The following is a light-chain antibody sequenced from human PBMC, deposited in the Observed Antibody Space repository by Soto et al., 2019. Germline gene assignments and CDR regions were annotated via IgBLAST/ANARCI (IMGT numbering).Light chain of an antibody. CDR1: QSVSSY. V-gene: IGKV3-11*01. CDR3: QQRSNWPRVYT. Sequence: EIVLTQSPATLSLSPGERATLSCRASQSVSSYLAWYQQKPGQAPRLLIYDASNRATGIPARFSGSGSGTDLTLTISSLETEDFAVYYCQQRSNWPRVYTFGQGTKLEIK. J-gene: IGKJ2*01. CDR2: DAS.